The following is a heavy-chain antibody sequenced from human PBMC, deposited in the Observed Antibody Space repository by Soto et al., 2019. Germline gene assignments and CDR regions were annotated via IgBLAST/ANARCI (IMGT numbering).Heavy chain of an antibody. CDR3: VRDIVAHGSFLYFDY. V-gene: IGHV3-7*05. CDR2: MNQDGSEK. Sequence: EVQLVESGGGLVQPGGSLRLSCAASGFTFSSYYMTWVRQAPGAGLEWLANMNQDGSEKYYVDSVKGRFIISRDNAENSLYLELSNLRADDTAVYYCVRDIVAHGSFLYFDYWGQGTLVTVSS. D-gene: IGHD5-12*01. CDR1: GFTFSSYY. J-gene: IGHJ4*02.